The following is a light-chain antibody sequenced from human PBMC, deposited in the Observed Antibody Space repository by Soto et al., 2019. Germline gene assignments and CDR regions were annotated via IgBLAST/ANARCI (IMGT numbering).Light chain of an antibody. CDR3: QQYGSSPPYT. V-gene: IGKV3-20*01. CDR1: QSVSSSY. Sequence: EIVLTQSPGTLSLSPGERATLSCRASQSVSSSYLAWYQQKPGQAPRLLIYGASSSATGIPDRFSGSGSGKDFTLTISRLEPDDFAVYYCQQYGSSPPYTFGQGTKLEIK. CDR2: GAS. J-gene: IGKJ2*01.